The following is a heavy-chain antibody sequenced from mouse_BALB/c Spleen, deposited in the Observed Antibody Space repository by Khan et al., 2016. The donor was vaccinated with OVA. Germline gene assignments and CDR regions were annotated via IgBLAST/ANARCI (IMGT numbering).Heavy chain of an antibody. CDR1: GYTFTSFY. J-gene: IGHJ3*01. CDR2: INPNNGGT. D-gene: IGHD1-1*01. CDR3: TRGGYGSPFTY. Sequence: QVQLQQSGAELVKPGASVKWSCKASGYTFTSFYIYWVKQRPGQGLEWIGEINPNNGGTNVNEKFKSKATLTVDKSSSTAYLELSSLTSEDSAVFYCTRGGYGSPFTYWGQGTLVTVSA. V-gene: IGHV1S81*02.